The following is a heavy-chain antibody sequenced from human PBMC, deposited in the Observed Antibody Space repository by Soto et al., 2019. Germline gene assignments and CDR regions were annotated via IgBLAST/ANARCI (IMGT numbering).Heavy chain of an antibody. V-gene: IGHV3-23*01. Sequence: EVQLLESGGGLVQPGGSLRLSCSASGFTFTNHAMSWVRQAPGRGLEWVSAIGGRGDSAYYADSVKGRFTASRDNSKNTLHLQMNSLRAEDTATYYCAKDVGAGSDYFDYWGQGTLAIVSS. D-gene: IGHD1-26*01. CDR1: GFTFTNHA. J-gene: IGHJ4*02. CDR2: IGGRGDSA. CDR3: AKDVGAGSDYFDY.